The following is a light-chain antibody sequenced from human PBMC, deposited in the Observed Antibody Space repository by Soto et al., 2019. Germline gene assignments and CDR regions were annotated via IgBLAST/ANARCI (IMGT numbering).Light chain of an antibody. CDR1: QSVSSSY. CDR3: QHCDGSPRLT. Sequence: EIVLTQSPGTLSLSPGERATLSCRASQSVSSSYLAWYQQKPGQAPRLLIYGASSRATGIPARFSGSGSGTDFTLTISRLEPEDFAVYYCQHCDGSPRLTCGGGTKLEIK. J-gene: IGKJ4*01. V-gene: IGKV3-20*01. CDR2: GAS.